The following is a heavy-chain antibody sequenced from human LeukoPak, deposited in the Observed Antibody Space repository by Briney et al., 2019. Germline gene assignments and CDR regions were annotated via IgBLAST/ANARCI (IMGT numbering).Heavy chain of an antibody. J-gene: IGHJ4*02. Sequence: GGSLRLSCAASGFTFSSYAMHWVRQAPGKGLEYVSAISSNGGSTYYANSVKGRFTISRDNSKNTLYLQMGSLRAEDMAVYYCARVGAHQYSSSWELDYWGQGTLVTVSS. V-gene: IGHV3-64*01. CDR2: ISSNGGST. CDR1: GFTFSSYA. CDR3: ARVGAHQYSSSWELDY. D-gene: IGHD6-13*01.